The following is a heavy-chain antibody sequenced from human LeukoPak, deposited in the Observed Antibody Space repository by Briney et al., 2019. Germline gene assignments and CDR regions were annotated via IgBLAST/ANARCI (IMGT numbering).Heavy chain of an antibody. CDR3: ATMGAATFDH. Sequence: GASVTVSCKASGHTFTDYYIHWVRQAPGQGLEWLGWINPNSCGTYYAQKLQGRVTMTRDTSIRTVYMEVSRLTSDDTAVYYCATMGAATFDHWGQGTLVTASS. CDR1: GHTFTDYY. J-gene: IGHJ4*02. CDR2: INPNSCGT. D-gene: IGHD1-26*01. V-gene: IGHV1-2*02.